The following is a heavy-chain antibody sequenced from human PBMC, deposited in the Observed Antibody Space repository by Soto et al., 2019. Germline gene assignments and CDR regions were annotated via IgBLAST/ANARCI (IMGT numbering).Heavy chain of an antibody. Sequence: EVQLLESGGSLVQPGGSLRLSCAASGFTFINYAMTWVRQAPGKGLEWVSTISGSDDSTYYADSVKGRLTISRDNSKNAPYLQMSSLRAEDTALYYCVKDWTGDTCPCMDVWGQGTTVTVSS. D-gene: IGHD2-8*02. CDR1: GFTFINYA. V-gene: IGHV3-23*01. CDR2: ISGSDDST. J-gene: IGHJ6*01. CDR3: VKDWTGDTCPCMDV.